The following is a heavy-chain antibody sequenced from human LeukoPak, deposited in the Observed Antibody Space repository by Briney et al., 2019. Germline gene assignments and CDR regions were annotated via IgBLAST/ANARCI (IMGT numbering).Heavy chain of an antibody. D-gene: IGHD3-10*01. CDR2: ISSSSKTI. CDR3: ARDHRSGSGSGTQANDY. V-gene: IGHV3-48*02. J-gene: IGHJ4*02. Sequence: QPGGSLRLSCAASGFTFSYYSMNWVRQAPGKGLEWVSYISSSSKTIYYADSVKGRFTISRDNAKKSLDLQMNSLRDEDTVVYYCARDHRSGSGSGTQANDYWGQGTLVTVSS. CDR1: GFTFSYYS.